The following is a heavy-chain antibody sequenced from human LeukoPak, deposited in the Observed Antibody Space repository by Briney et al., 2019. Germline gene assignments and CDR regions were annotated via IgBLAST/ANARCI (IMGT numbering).Heavy chain of an antibody. V-gene: IGHV4-61*02. Sequence: SETLSLTCTVSGASISSGAYYWNWIRQTAGKGLGGIVLIHASGITNYNPSLKSRVTISVDASKNQFSLELKSVTVADAAVYYCARYFGPQRWIHPLDYWGQGTLVTVSS. J-gene: IGHJ4*02. CDR2: IHASGIT. CDR3: ARYFGPQRWIHPLDY. D-gene: IGHD5-24*01. CDR1: GASISSGAYY.